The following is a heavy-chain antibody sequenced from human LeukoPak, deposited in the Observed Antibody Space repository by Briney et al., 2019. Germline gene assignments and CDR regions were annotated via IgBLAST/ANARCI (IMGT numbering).Heavy chain of an antibody. V-gene: IGHV4-34*01. Sequence: SETLSLTCAVYGGSFSGYYWSWIRQPPGKGLEWIGEISHSGSTNYNPSLKSRVTISVDTSKNQFSLKLSSVTAADTAVYYCAGAANMVRGVVDYWGQGTLVTVSS. CDR3: AGAANMVRGVVDY. J-gene: IGHJ4*02. CDR1: GGSFSGYY. D-gene: IGHD3-10*01. CDR2: ISHSGST.